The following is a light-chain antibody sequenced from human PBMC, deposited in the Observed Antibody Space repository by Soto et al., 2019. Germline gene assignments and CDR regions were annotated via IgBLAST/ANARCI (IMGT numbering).Light chain of an antibody. V-gene: IGKV3-20*01. J-gene: IGKJ1*01. Sequence: ESTLTQSPATLSWSPGQSAALSCTASQSVSSSYLVWHQQKPGQAPRLLIYAASRRATGIPDRFSGSGSGTDFTLTISSLEPEDFAVYYCQQYGASPRTFGQGTKVDIK. CDR3: QQYGASPRT. CDR2: AAS. CDR1: QSVSSSY.